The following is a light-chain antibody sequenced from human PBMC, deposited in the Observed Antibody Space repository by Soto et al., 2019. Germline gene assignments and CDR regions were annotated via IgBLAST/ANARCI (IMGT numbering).Light chain of an antibody. CDR1: QSVSSSY. CDR3: QQNGSSPWGGYT. Sequence: EIVLTQSPGTLSLSPGERATLSCRASQSVSSSYLAWYQQKPGQAPRLLIYGASSRATGIPDRFSGSGSGTEFTLTISRVEPEDFAVYYCQQNGSSPWGGYTFGQGTKLEIK. CDR2: GAS. V-gene: IGKV3-20*01. J-gene: IGKJ2*01.